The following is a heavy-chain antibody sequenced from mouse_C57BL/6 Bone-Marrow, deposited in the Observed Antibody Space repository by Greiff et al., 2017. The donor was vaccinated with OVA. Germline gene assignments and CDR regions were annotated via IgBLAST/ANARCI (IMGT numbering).Heavy chain of an antibody. CDR1: GFNIKDDY. D-gene: IGHD1-1*01. CDR3: TTYYYGRGYY. Sequence: EVQLQQSGAELVRPGASVKLSCTASGFNIKDDYMHWVKQRPEQGLEWIGWIDPENGDTEYASKFQGKATITADTSSNTAYLQLSSLTSEDTAVYYCTTYYYGRGYYWGQGTTLTVSS. J-gene: IGHJ2*01. CDR2: IDPENGDT. V-gene: IGHV14-4*01.